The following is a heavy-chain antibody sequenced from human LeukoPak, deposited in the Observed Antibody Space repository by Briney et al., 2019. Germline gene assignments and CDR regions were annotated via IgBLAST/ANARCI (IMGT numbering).Heavy chain of an antibody. CDR1: GSTFTGYR. V-gene: IGHV1-2*02. CDR2: IQSDSGDT. D-gene: IGHD3-16*02. J-gene: IGHJ4*02. CDR3: ARDLTGDLYTFFDY. Sequence: GASVKVSCKTTGSTFTGYRLHWVRQAPGQGLEWMAWIQSDSGDTNYAQKFQGRVTVTRDKFTRTSYIEVDRLSSDDTAVYYCARDLTGDLYTFFDYWGQGTLVTVSS.